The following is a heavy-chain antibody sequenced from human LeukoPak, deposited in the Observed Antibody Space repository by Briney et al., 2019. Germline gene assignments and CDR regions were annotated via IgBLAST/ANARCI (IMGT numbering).Heavy chain of an antibody. CDR1: GFTFSNYG. J-gene: IGHJ4*02. Sequence: GGSLRLSCTASGFTFSNYGMHWVRQAPGKGLEWVAFIRYDGSNKYYADSVKGRFTISRDNSKNTLYLQMNSLRAEDTAVYYCARARTIFEVVFFDYWGQGTLVTVSS. V-gene: IGHV3-30*02. D-gene: IGHD3-3*01. CDR2: IRYDGSNK. CDR3: ARARTIFEVVFFDY.